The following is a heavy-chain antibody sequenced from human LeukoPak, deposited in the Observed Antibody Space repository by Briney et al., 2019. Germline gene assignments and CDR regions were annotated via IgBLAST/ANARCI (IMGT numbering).Heavy chain of an antibody. J-gene: IGHJ4*02. CDR1: GFTFSSYA. CDR2: ISGSGGST. V-gene: IGHV3-23*01. Sequence: GGSLRLSCAASGFTFSSYAMTWVRQAPGKGLEWVSIISGSGGSTSYADSVKGRFTISRDNSKNTLYLQMNSLRAEDTAVYYCARDSRQWAKAVDYWGQGTLVTVSS. CDR3: ARDSRQWAKAVDY. D-gene: IGHD1-26*01.